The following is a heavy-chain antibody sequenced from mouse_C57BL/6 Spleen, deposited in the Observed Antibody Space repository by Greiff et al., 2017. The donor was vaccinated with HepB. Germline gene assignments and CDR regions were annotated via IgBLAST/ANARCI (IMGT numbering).Heavy chain of an antibody. V-gene: IGHV1-82*01. CDR2: IYPGDGDT. CDR3: AKGIYYGNPWFAY. J-gene: IGHJ3*01. D-gene: IGHD2-1*01. Sequence: QVHVKQSGPELVKPGASVKISCKASGYAFSSSWMNWVKQRPGKGLEWIGRIYPGDGDTNYNGKFKGKATLTADKSSSTAYMQLSSLTSEDSAVYFCAKGIYYGNPWFAYWGQGTLVTVSA. CDR1: GYAFSSSW.